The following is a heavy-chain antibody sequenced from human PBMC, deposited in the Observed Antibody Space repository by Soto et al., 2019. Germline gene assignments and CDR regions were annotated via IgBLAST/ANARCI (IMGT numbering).Heavy chain of an antibody. CDR2: TYYRSKWYN. J-gene: IGHJ4*02. CDR1: GYSVSSNSAA. V-gene: IGHV6-1*01. Sequence: SQTLSLTCSISGYSVSSNSAACNWIRQSPSSGLEWLGRTYYRSKWYNDYAVSVKSRITINPDTSKNQFSLQLNSVTPEDTAVYYCASDFWSGYSGPYYFDYWGQGTLVTVSS. CDR3: ASDFWSGYSGPYYFDY. D-gene: IGHD3-3*01.